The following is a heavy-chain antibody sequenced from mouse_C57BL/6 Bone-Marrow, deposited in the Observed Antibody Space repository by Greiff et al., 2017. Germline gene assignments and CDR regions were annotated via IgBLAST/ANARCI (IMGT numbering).Heavy chain of an antibody. V-gene: IGHV1-81*01. CDR2: IYPRSGNT. Sequence: VQLQQSGAELARPGASVTLSCKASGYTFTSYGISWVKQRTGQGLEWIGEIYPRSGNTYYNEKFKGKATLTADKSSSTAYMELRSLTSEDSAVDFCARWKGYCGSSPWFAYWGQGTLVTVSA. J-gene: IGHJ3*01. CDR1: GYTFTSYG. CDR3: ARWKGYCGSSPWFAY. D-gene: IGHD1-1*01.